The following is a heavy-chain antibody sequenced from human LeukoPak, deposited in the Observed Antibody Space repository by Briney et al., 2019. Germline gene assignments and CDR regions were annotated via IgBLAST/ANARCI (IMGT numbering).Heavy chain of an antibody. D-gene: IGHD3-16*01. CDR3: VRGRGDS. Sequence: PSETLSLTCTVSGDSISSTPYFWGWVRQPPGKGLEWIALLHYGVTTYYSPSLKSRVTMSVGRSNNEFSLTLNSVTAADTAVYWCVRGRGDSWGQGTLVTVSS. CDR1: GDSISSTPYF. CDR2: LHYGVTT. J-gene: IGHJ4*02. V-gene: IGHV4-39*07.